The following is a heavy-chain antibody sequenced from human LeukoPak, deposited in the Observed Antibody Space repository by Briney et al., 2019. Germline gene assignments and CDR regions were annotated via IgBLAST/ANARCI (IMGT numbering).Heavy chain of an antibody. CDR3: CGGFSIGGGNKGEAGGYF. CDR1: GFTFSSYS. D-gene: IGHD2-15*01. Sequence: GSLRLSCAASGFTFSSYSMNWVRQAPGKGLEWVSYISSSSSTIYYADSAKGRFTISRDNAKNSRYLQMNSLRAEDTAVYYCCGGFSIGGGNKGEAGGYFWGQGTLVNVSS. V-gene: IGHV3-48*04. J-gene: IGHJ4*02. CDR2: ISSSSSTI.